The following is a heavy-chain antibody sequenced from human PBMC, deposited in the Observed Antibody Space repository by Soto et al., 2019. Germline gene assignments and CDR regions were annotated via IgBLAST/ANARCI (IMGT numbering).Heavy chain of an antibody. J-gene: IGHJ4*02. V-gene: IGHV3-30*18. CDR3: AKDYGKYSSSWYNYFDY. D-gene: IGHD6-13*01. CDR2: ISYDGSNK. CDR1: GFTFSSYG. Sequence: QVQLVESGGGVVQPGRSLRLSCAASGFTFSSYGMHWVRQAPGKGLEWVAVISYDGSNKYYADSVKGRFTISRDNSKNTRYLQMNSLRAEDTAVYYCAKDYGKYSSSWYNYFDYWGQGTLVTVSS.